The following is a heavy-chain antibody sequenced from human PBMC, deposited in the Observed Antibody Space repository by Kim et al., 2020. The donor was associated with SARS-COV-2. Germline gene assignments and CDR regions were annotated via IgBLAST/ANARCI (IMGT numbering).Heavy chain of an antibody. V-gene: IGHV4-59*08. CDR2: IYYSGST. Sequence: SETLSLTCTVSGGSISSYYWSWIRQPPGKGLEWIGYIYYSGSTNYNPSLKSRVTISVDTSKNQFSLKLSSVTAADTAVYYCARLGLCGYCSGGSCQGAFDIWGQGTMVTVSS. CDR3: ARLGLCGYCSGGSCQGAFDI. J-gene: IGHJ3*02. D-gene: IGHD2-15*01. CDR1: GGSISSYY.